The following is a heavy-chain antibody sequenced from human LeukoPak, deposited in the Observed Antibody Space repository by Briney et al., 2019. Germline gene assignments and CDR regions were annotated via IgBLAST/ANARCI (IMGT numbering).Heavy chain of an antibody. V-gene: IGHV3-48*03. CDR2: ISSSGSTR. CDR1: GFTFSSYE. D-gene: IGHD1-26*01. J-gene: IGHJ4*02. Sequence: GGSLRLSCAASGFTFSSYEMNWVGQAPGKGVEGGSYISSSGSTRYHADSVKGRFTIARENAKNSLYLQMNRLRAEDTAVYYCAREHSGSYYNYWGQGTLVTVSS. CDR3: AREHSGSYYNY.